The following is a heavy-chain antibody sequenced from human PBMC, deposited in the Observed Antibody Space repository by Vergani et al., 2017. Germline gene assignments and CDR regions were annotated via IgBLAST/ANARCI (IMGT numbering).Heavy chain of an antibody. CDR3: AHREIVDDNYEYFDY. Sequence: QITLKESGPTLVKPTQTLTLTCTVPGFSVSSSGVGVAWIRQPPGKALECLAIIYWNDDKRYSSSLMGRLTIAKDTSRNQVVLTMTNMDPVDTATYYCAHREIVDDNYEYFDYWGPGTLVTVSS. V-gene: IGHV2-5*01. D-gene: IGHD4-11*01. CDR2: IYWNDDK. J-gene: IGHJ4*02. CDR1: GFSVSSSGVG.